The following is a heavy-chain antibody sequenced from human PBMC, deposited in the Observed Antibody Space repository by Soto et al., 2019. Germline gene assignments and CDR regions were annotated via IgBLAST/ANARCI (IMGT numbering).Heavy chain of an antibody. CDR1: GGSISSGGYS. D-gene: IGHD2-21*01. V-gene: IGHV4-30-2*01. Sequence: QLQLQESGSGLVKPSQTLSLTCAVSGGSISSGGYSWSWIRQPPGKGLEWIGYIYHSGNIYYNRSLKSRVTISVDRPKNQFSLKLSSVTAADTAVYDCTRIPSPWGQGTLVTVSS. CDR3: TRIPSP. CDR2: IYHSGNI. J-gene: IGHJ5*02.